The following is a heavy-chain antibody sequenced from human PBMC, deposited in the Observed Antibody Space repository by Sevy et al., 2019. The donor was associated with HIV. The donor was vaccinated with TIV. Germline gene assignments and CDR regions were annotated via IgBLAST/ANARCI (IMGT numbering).Heavy chain of an antibody. CDR3: ARDGIRRDYYHGMDV. CDR1: GDSISSGNHW. D-gene: IGHD3-10*01. V-gene: IGHV4-61*02. J-gene: IGHJ6*02. CDR2: VYSSGRT. Sequence: SETLSLTCTVSGDSISSGNHWWSWIRQPAGKGLEWIGRVYSSGRTMYNSSLKSRVTMSVDTSKNQFSLMVSSLIAADTSIYYSARDGIRRDYYHGMDVWGQGTTVTVSS.